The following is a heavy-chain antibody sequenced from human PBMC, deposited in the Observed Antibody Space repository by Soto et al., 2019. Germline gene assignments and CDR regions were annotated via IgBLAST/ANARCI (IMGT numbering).Heavy chain of an antibody. Sequence: PGGSLRLCCPGSGVTFTNAWMSWVRQAPGKGLEWVGRIKSKTDGGTTDYAAPVKGRFTISRDDSKNTLYLQMNSLETEDTAVYYCTTGRYSDNGNSYFSLLVWGHGTLVTVSS. V-gene: IGHV3-15*01. D-gene: IGHD3-22*01. J-gene: IGHJ4*01. CDR2: IKSKTDGGTT. CDR3: TTGRYSDNGNSYFSLLV. CDR1: GVTFTNAW.